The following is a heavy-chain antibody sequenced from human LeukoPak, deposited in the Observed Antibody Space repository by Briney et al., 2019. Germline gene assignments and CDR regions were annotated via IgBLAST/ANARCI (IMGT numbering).Heavy chain of an antibody. D-gene: IGHD3-9*01. V-gene: IGHV1-3*01. CDR2: INACNGNT. Sequence: ASVKVSCKASGYTFTSYAMHWVRQAPGQRRGGMGWINACNGNTKYSQKLQGRVTITRGTSAGPAYMELSSLRSEDTAVYYCARVYDDILAGVTVGRGTSENWFDPWGQGTLVTVCS. CDR3: ARVYDDILAGVTVGRGTSENWFDP. CDR1: GYTFTSYA. J-gene: IGHJ5*02.